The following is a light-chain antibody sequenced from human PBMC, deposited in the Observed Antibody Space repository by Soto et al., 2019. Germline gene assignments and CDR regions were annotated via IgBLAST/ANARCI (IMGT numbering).Light chain of an antibody. CDR2: DAS. CDR3: QQRSDWPS. J-gene: IGKJ5*01. CDR1: QSVSSY. V-gene: IGKV3-11*01. Sequence: EIVLTQSPATLSLSPGETATLSCRASQSVSSYLAWYQQKPGQAPRLLIYDASSRATGIPDRFSGSGSGTDFTLTISRLEPVDFAVYYCQQRSDWPSFGQGTRLEIK.